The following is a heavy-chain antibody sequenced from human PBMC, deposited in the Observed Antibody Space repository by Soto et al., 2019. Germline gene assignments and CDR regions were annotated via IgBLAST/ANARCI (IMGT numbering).Heavy chain of an antibody. V-gene: IGHV3-30-3*01. Sequence: QVQLVESGGGVVQPGRSLRLSCAASGFTFSSYAMHWVRQAPGKGLEWVAVISYDGSNKYYADSVKGRFTISRDNSKNXXYXXXXXXXXXXXXVYXCAXXXXGXYKDGMDVWGQGTTVTVSS. J-gene: IGHJ6*02. CDR3: AXXXXGXYKDGMDV. CDR1: GFTFSSYA. D-gene: IGHD2-8*01. CDR2: ISYDGSNK.